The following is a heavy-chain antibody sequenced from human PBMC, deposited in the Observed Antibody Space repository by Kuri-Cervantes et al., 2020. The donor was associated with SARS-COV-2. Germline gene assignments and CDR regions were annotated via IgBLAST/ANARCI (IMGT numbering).Heavy chain of an antibody. Sequence: GESLKISCEVSGFLFSASAIHWVRQGSGKGLEWVGRVRGKANNCAAAYAASVKGRFTISRDDSKNTLYLQMNSLRAEDTAVYYCVGELLDAFDIWGQGTMVTVSS. CDR2: VRGKANNCAA. J-gene: IGHJ3*02. V-gene: IGHV3-73*01. D-gene: IGHD3-10*01. CDR3: VGELLDAFDI. CDR1: GFLFSASA.